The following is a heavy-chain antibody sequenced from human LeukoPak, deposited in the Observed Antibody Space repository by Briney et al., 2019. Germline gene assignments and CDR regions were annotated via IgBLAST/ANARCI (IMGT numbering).Heavy chain of an antibody. Sequence: PGGSLRLSCAASGFTFSSYGMHWVRQAPGKGLEWVAVIWYDGSNKYYADSVKGRFTISRDNSKNTLYLQMNSLRAEDTAVYYCARSRRSGPYDAFDIWGQGTMVTVSS. CDR1: GFTFSSYG. CDR2: IWYDGSNK. J-gene: IGHJ3*02. CDR3: ARSRRSGPYDAFDI. D-gene: IGHD3-3*01. V-gene: IGHV3-33*01.